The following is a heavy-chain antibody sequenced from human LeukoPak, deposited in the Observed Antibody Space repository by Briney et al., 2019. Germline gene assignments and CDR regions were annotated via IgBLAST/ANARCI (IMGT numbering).Heavy chain of an antibody. Sequence: GGSLGLSCAASGFTFSSYGMHWVRQAPGKGLEWVAVIWYDGSNKYYADSVKGRFTISRDNSKNTLYLQMNSLRAEDTAVYYCARDPYYYGSGSPYNWFDPWGQGTLVTVSS. J-gene: IGHJ5*02. CDR1: GFTFSSYG. D-gene: IGHD3-10*01. V-gene: IGHV3-33*01. CDR2: IWYDGSNK. CDR3: ARDPYYYGSGSPYNWFDP.